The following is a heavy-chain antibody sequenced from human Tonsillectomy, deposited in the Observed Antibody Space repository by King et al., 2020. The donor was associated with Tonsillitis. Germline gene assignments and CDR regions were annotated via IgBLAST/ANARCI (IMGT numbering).Heavy chain of an antibody. J-gene: IGHJ4*02. V-gene: IGHV3-74*01. CDR1: GFTLSRYW. D-gene: IGHD6-6*01. CDR3: ARTFFGSSNLPDY. CDR2: IDSDGNST. Sequence: VQLVESGGGLVQPGGSLRLSCAASGFTLSRYWMQWVRQAPGKGLVWVSRIDSDGNSTSYADSVKGRFTISRDNAKNTLYMQMNSLRAEDTAVYYCARTFFGSSNLPDYWGQGTLVTVSS.